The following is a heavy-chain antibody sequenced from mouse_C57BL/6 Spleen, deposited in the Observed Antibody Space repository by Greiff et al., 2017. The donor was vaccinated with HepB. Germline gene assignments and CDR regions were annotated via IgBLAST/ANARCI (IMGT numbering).Heavy chain of an antibody. Sequence: EVKLQQSGPELVKPGASVKMSCKASGYTFTDYNMHWVKQSHGKSLEWIGYINPNNGGTSYNQKFKGKATLTVNKSSSTAYMELRSLTSEDSAVYYCARGEDGYYPWFAYWGQGTLVTVSA. CDR2: INPNNGGT. V-gene: IGHV1-22*01. CDR3: ARGEDGYYPWFAY. D-gene: IGHD2-3*01. CDR1: GYTFTDYN. J-gene: IGHJ3*01.